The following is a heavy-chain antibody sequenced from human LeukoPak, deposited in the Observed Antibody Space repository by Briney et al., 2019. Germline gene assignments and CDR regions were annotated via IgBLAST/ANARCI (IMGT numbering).Heavy chain of an antibody. D-gene: IGHD6-6*01. J-gene: IGHJ4*02. CDR1: GYTFTGYY. V-gene: IGHV1-2*06. CDR3: ARGVYSSSPEPPFDY. CDR2: INPNSGGT. Sequence: GASVKVSCKASGYTFTGYYMHWVRQAPGQGLEWMGRINPNSGGTNYAQKFQGRVTMTRDTSISTAYMELSRLRSEDTAVYYCARGVYSSSPEPPFDYWGQGTLVTVSS.